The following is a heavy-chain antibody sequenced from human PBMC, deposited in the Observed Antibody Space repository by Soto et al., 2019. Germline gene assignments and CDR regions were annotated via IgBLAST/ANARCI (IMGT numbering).Heavy chain of an antibody. CDR2: INPNSGGT. CDR3: ARNDRPDYYDSSGYAFDI. V-gene: IGHV1-2*04. J-gene: IGHJ3*02. Sequence: GASVKVSCKASGYTFTSYGISWVRQAPGQGLEWIGWINPNSGGTNYAQKFQGWVTMTRDTSISTAHMELSRLRSDDTAVYYCARNDRPDYYDSSGYAFDIWGQGTMVTVSS. CDR1: GYTFTSYG. D-gene: IGHD3-22*01.